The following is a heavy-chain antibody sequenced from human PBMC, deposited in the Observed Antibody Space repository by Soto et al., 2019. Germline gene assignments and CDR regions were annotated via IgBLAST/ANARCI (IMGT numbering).Heavy chain of an antibody. D-gene: IGHD3-22*01. J-gene: IGHJ4*02. Sequence: PGGSLRLSCAASGFTFSTYSMNWVRQAPGKGLEWVSSISSSSSYIYYADSLKGRFTISRDNAKNSLYLQMNSLRAEDTAVYYCARGLFYYDSSAYLGYWGQGTLVTV. CDR2: ISSSSSYI. CDR1: GFTFSTYS. CDR3: ARGLFYYDSSAYLGY. V-gene: IGHV3-21*01.